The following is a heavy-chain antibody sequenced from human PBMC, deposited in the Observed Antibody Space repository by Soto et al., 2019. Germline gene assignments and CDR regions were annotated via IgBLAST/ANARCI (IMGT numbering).Heavy chain of an antibody. CDR2: IYYSGST. CDR1: GGSISSSSYY. Sequence: SETQSLTCTVSGGSISSSSYYWGWIRQPPGKGLGWIGSIYYSGSTYYNPSLKSRVTISVDTSKNQFSLKLSSVTAADTAVYYCARGGWYYDSSGAFDIWGQGTMVTVSS. D-gene: IGHD3-22*01. V-gene: IGHV4-39*01. J-gene: IGHJ3*02. CDR3: ARGGWYYDSSGAFDI.